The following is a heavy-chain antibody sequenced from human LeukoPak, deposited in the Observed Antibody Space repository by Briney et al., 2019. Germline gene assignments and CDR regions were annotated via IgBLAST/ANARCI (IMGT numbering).Heavy chain of an antibody. Sequence: ASVTVSCTASGYTFTSYGISWVRQAPGQGLEWMGWISAYNGNTNYAQKLQGRVTMTTDTSTSTAYMELRSLRSDDTAVYYCARDLLRYFDWSQYYYGMDVWGQGTTVTVSS. D-gene: IGHD3-9*01. CDR3: ARDLLRYFDWSQYYYGMDV. J-gene: IGHJ6*02. CDR1: GYTFTSYG. V-gene: IGHV1-18*01. CDR2: ISAYNGNT.